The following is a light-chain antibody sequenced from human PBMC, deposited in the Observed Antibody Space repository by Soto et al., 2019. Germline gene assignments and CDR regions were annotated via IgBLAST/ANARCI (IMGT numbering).Light chain of an antibody. CDR1: QSVRSW. CDR2: DAS. V-gene: IGKV1-5*01. Sequence: TQSPATLSLSPGERATLSCRASQSVRSWLAWYQQKPGRAPKFLIYDASSLESGVPSRFSGSGSGTDFTLTISSLQPEDLATYYCQQHGQWPITFGQGTRLEIK. CDR3: QQHGQWPIT. J-gene: IGKJ5*01.